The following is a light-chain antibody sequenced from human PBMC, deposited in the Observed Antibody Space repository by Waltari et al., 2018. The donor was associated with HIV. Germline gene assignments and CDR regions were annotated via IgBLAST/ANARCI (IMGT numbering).Light chain of an antibody. Sequence: QSTLTQPPSVSGAPGQWVTLSCTGSSAHIGAGHDVQWFQQVPGTAPKLLIYNNKDRPSGVPDRFSGSKSGTSASLAITGLQAEDESDYYCQSYDNSLNGWVFGRGTKLTVL. CDR1: SAHIGAGHD. V-gene: IGLV1-40*01. CDR3: QSYDNSLNGWV. CDR2: NNK. J-gene: IGLJ3*02.